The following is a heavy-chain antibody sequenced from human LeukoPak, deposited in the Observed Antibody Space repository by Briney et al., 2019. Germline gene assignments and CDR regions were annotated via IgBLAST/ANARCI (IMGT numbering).Heavy chain of an antibody. CDR2: ISHSGST. Sequence: PSETLSLTCSVSGGSISSGGYYWSWIRQAPGKGLEWIGYISHSGSTYYNPSLKSRVTISVDTSKNQFSLKLSSVTAADTAVYYCARQGVEMATIGVWYFDLWGRGTLVTVSS. CDR1: GGSISSGGYY. CDR3: ARQGVEMATIGVWYFDL. V-gene: IGHV4-30-2*01. J-gene: IGHJ2*01. D-gene: IGHD5-24*01.